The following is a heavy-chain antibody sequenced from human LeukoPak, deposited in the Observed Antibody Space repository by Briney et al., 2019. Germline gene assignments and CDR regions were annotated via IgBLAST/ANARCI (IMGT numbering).Heavy chain of an antibody. Sequence: PGGSLRLSCAASGFIFNNHAMHWVRQAPGKGLEWVAYIRHDGNNKNSVDSVKGRFTISRDNAKNLLYLQMDSLRSEDTAVYYCARDRDSRCSDTNCYSENAFDIWGQGTMVTVSS. D-gene: IGHD2-15*01. CDR1: GFIFNNHA. J-gene: IGHJ3*02. V-gene: IGHV3-30*02. CDR2: IRHDGNNK. CDR3: ARDRDSRCSDTNCYSENAFDI.